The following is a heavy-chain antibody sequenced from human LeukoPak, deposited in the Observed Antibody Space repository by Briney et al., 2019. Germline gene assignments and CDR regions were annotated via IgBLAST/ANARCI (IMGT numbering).Heavy chain of an antibody. V-gene: IGHV3-30*18. D-gene: IGHD1-26*01. CDR3: ANNPGIVGSPG. CDR2: ISYDGSNK. CDR1: GFTFSSYG. Sequence: GGSLRLSCAASGFTFSSYGMHWVRQAPGKGLEWVAVISYDGSNKYYADSVKGRFTISRDNSKNTLYLQMNSLRAEDTAVYYCANNPGIVGSPGWGQGTLVTVSS. J-gene: IGHJ4*02.